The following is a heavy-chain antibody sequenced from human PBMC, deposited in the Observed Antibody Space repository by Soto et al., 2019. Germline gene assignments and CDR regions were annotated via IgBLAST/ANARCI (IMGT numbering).Heavy chain of an antibody. Sequence: GGSLRLSCAASGFTFSTHSMNWVRQAPGKGLEWISYITSSSGTMYADSVKGRFTISRDNAKNSLYLQMNGLRAEDTAVYFCVGEVGFQLIYWGQGTLVTVSS. CDR2: ITSSSGT. D-gene: IGHD2-2*01. V-gene: IGHV3-48*01. CDR3: VGEVGFQLIY. J-gene: IGHJ4*02. CDR1: GFTFSTHS.